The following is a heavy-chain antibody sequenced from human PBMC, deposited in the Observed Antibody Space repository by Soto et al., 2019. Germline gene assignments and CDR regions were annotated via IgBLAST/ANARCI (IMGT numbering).Heavy chain of an antibody. D-gene: IGHD3-22*01. CDR2: ISGSGGST. Sequence: PGGSLRLSCAASGFTFSSYAMSWVRQAPGKGLEWVSAISGSGGSTYYADSVKGRFTISRDNSKNTLYLQMNSLRAEDTAVYYCAKDKSLPRITMIVVVITTYFDYWGQGTLVTAPQ. CDR1: GFTFSSYA. J-gene: IGHJ4*02. CDR3: AKDKSLPRITMIVVVITTYFDY. V-gene: IGHV3-23*01.